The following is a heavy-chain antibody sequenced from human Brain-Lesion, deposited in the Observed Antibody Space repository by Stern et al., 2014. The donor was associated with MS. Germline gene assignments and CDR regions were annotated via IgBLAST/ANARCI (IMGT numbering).Heavy chain of an antibody. D-gene: IGHD1-14*01. CDR2: ISWNSGTI. CDR3: ARDITGSSAYFAY. V-gene: IGHV3-9*01. Sequence: LQPGRSLRLSCAAFGFTFDDYAMPWVRQAPGKGLEWVAGISWNSGTIGYADSVKGRFTTSRDNAYSSLYLQMNSLRPEDTALYYCARDITGSSAYFAYGGQGTLVTVSS. J-gene: IGHJ4*02. CDR1: GFTFDDYA.